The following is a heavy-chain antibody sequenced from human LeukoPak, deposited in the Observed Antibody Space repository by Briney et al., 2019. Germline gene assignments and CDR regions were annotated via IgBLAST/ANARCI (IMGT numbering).Heavy chain of an antibody. CDR3: AREGPPSRPGIAAAGPYFDY. CDR2: IYHSGST. J-gene: IGHJ4*02. Sequence: SETLSLTCTVSGDSTSNFYWNWIRQPPGKGLEWIGYIYHSGSTYYNPSLKSRVTISVDRSKNQFSLKLSSVTAADTAVYYCAREGPPSRPGIAAAGPYFDYWGQGTLVTVSS. V-gene: IGHV4-59*12. CDR1: GDSTSNFY. D-gene: IGHD6-13*01.